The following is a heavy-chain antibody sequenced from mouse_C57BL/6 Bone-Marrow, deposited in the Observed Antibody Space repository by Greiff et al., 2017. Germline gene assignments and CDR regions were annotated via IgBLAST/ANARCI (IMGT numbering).Heavy chain of an antibody. D-gene: IGHD2-2*01. V-gene: IGHV1-82*01. Sequence: VQLQQPGPELVKPGASVKLSCKASGYAFSSSWMHWVKQRPGQGLEWIGRIYPGDGDTNYNGKFKGKATLTADKSSSTAYMQLRSLTSEDSAVYFCTGDGCDAWFAYWVKGPLVTAPA. CDR2: IYPGDGDT. CDR3: TGDGCDAWFAY. J-gene: IGHJ3*01. CDR1: GYAFSSSW.